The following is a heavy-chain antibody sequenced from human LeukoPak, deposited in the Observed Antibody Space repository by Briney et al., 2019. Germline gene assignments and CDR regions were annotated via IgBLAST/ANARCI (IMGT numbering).Heavy chain of an antibody. Sequence: LSLTCAVYGGSFSGYYWSWVRQAPGKGLEWVSGISWNSGSIGYADSVKGRFTISRDNAKNSLYLQMNSLRAEDTALYYCAKDNEAVAGAFDYWGQGTLVTVSS. CDR2: ISWNSGSI. V-gene: IGHV3-9*01. CDR1: GGSFSGYY. J-gene: IGHJ4*02. D-gene: IGHD6-13*01. CDR3: AKDNEAVAGAFDY.